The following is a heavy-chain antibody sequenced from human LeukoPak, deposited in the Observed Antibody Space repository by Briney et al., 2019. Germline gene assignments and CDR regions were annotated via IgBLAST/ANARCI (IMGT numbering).Heavy chain of an antibody. J-gene: IGHJ4*02. V-gene: IGHV3-74*01. Sequence: GGSLRLSCAASGFTFSSYWMHWVRQAPGKGLVWVLRINSDGSSTSYADSVKGRFTISRDNAKNTLYLQMNSLRAEDTAVYYCARDRGLLFDYWGQGTLVTVSS. CDR1: GFTFSSYW. CDR2: INSDGSST. D-gene: IGHD1-26*01. CDR3: ARDRGLLFDY.